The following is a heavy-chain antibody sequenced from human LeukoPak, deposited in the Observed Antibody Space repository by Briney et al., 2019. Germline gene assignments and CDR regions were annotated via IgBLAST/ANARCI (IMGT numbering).Heavy chain of an antibody. D-gene: IGHD4-17*01. CDR2: INPSGGST. CDR1: GYTFTSYY. CDR3: ARGTTVTTLYYYYYFMDV. Sequence: ASVKVSCKASGYTFTSYYMHWVRQAPGQGLEWMGIINPSGGSTTYAQKFQGRVTMTGDTSTSTVYMELSSLRFEDTALYYCARGTTVTTLYYYYYFMDVWGKGTTVTVSS. J-gene: IGHJ6*03. V-gene: IGHV1-46*01.